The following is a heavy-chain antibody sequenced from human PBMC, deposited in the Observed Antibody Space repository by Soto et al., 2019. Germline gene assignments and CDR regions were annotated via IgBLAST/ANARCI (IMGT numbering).Heavy chain of an antibody. CDR1: GFTFSSYE. J-gene: IGHJ4*02. V-gene: IGHV3-48*03. D-gene: IGHD3-3*01. CDR3: ARARGVVDFYSRPY. CDR2: ISSSGSTI. Sequence: GGSLRLSCAASGFTFSSYEMSWVRQAPGKGLEGVSYISSSGSTIYYADSVKGRFTISRDNAKNSLYLQMNSLRAEDTAVYYCARARGVVDFYSRPYWGQGTLVTVSS.